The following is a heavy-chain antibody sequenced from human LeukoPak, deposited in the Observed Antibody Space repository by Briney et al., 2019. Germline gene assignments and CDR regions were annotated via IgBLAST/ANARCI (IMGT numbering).Heavy chain of an antibody. CDR2: IWYGGSNK. V-gene: IGHV3-33*06. J-gene: IGHJ4*02. Sequence: PGGSLRLSCAASGFTFSSYGMHWVRQAPGKGLEWVAVIWYGGSNKYYADSVKGRFTISRDNSKNTLYLQMNSLRAEDTAVYYCAKVALGLIVVVPAAFDYWGQGTLVTVSS. CDR1: GFTFSSYG. CDR3: AKVALGLIVVVPAAFDY. D-gene: IGHD2-2*01.